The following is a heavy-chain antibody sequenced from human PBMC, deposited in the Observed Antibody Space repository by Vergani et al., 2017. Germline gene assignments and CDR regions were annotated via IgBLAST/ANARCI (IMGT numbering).Heavy chain of an antibody. CDR2: ITPFNTNT. CDR3: AASRPSGHFDY. J-gene: IGHJ4*02. V-gene: IGHV1-45*02. CDR1: GYTFTYRS. Sequence: QIQLVQSGAEVKKTGSSVKVSCKASGYTFTYRSLHWVRQAPGQALEWMGWITPFNTNTTYAPKFRNRVTISRDRSVTTAYLELSRLSSEDTAMYYCAASRPSGHFDYWGQGTLVTVSS. D-gene: IGHD3-10*01.